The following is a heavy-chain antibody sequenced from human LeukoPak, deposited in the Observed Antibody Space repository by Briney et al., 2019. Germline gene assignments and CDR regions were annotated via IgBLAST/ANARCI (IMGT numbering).Heavy chain of an antibody. CDR3: ARAYSSNWYDAFDL. CDR2: ISYDGSNK. CDR1: GFTFNSYA. J-gene: IGHJ3*01. D-gene: IGHD6-13*01. V-gene: IGHV3-30*04. Sequence: GRSLRLSCAASGFTFNSYAIHWVRQAPGKGLEWVAVISYDGSNKYYAESVEGRFTISRDNSKNTLYLQLNSLRPDDTAVYYCARAYSSNWYDAFDLWGQGTMVTVSS.